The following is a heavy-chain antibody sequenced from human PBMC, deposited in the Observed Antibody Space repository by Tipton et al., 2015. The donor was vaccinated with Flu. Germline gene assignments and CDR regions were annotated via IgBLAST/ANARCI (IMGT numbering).Heavy chain of an antibody. CDR1: GFTFSTYA. Sequence: SLRLSCAASGFTFSTYAMLWVRQAPGKGLEWVSVISGDGGGPYYADSVEGRFTISRDNSKNTLYLQMNDLRADDTAVYYCAREIPGDVESSRMDVWGKGTTATVSS. CDR2: ISGDGGGP. J-gene: IGHJ6*03. CDR3: AREIPGDVESSRMDV. V-gene: IGHV3-23*01. D-gene: IGHD2-8*02.